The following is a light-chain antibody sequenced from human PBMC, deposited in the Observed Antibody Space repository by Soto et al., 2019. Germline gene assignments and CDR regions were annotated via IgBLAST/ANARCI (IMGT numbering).Light chain of an antibody. Sequence: QSVLTQPPSVSGAPGQRVTISCTGSSSNIGAGYDVHWYQQLPGTAPKLLIFVNTNRPSGVPDRFSGSKSGTSASLAITGLQAEDEADYYCQSYDRSLSGSVFGGGTKVTVL. CDR3: QSYDRSLSGSV. V-gene: IGLV1-40*01. J-gene: IGLJ3*02. CDR2: VNT. CDR1: SSNIGAGYD.